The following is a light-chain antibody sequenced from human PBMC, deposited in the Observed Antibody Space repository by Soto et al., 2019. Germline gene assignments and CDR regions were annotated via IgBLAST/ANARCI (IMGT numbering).Light chain of an antibody. V-gene: IGKV3-15*01. CDR3: QQYNNWPGT. CDR1: QTISSN. CDR2: GAS. J-gene: IGKJ1*01. Sequence: DIGMTQSPATLSVSQGERATLSCRASQTISSNLAWYQQKPGQTPRLLIYGASTRAAGIPARFSGSGSGTDFTLTISSLQSEDFAVYYCQQYNNWPGTFGQGTNADIK.